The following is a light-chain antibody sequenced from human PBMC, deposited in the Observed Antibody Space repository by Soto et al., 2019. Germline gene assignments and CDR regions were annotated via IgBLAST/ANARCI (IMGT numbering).Light chain of an antibody. Sequence: QSALTQPPSASGSPGQSVTISCTGTKSDIGVYDFVSWYQHHPGKAPRLIIYEVVQRPSGVPDRFSGSKSGNTASLTVSGLQAADEADYYCQSYDSNFLGVIFGVGTKLTVL. CDR1: KSDIGVYDF. CDR2: EVV. V-gene: IGLV2-8*01. J-gene: IGLJ2*01. CDR3: QSYDSNFLGVI.